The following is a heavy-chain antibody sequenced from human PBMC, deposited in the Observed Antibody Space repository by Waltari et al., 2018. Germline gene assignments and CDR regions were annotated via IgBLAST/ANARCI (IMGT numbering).Heavy chain of an antibody. J-gene: IGHJ3*02. D-gene: IGHD6-6*01. V-gene: IGHV3-48*01. CDR1: GFTFSSYS. CDR3: ARVSQLALGAFDI. CDR2: SSSSSSTI. Sequence: EVQLVESGGGLVQPGGSLRLSCAASGFTFSSYSMNWVRQAPGKGLGWVSYSSSSSSTIYYADSVKGRFTISRDNAKNSLYLQMNSLRAEDTAVYYCARVSQLALGAFDIWGQGTMVTVSS.